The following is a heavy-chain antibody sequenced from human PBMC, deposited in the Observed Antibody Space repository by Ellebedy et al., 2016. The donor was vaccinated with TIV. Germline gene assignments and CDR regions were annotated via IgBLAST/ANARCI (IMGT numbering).Heavy chain of an antibody. J-gene: IGHJ4*02. CDR3: AVGWIVAVPAALDS. V-gene: IGHV3-23*01. CDR2: IGDTAHNT. Sequence: GESLKISCAASGFTFSNYAMTWVRQAPGKGLEWVSGIGDTAHNTYYADSVKGRFTISRDNSKNTLYLQMNSLRAEDTAVYYCAVGWIVAVPAALDSWGQGTLVTVSS. CDR1: GFTFSNYA. D-gene: IGHD2-2*01.